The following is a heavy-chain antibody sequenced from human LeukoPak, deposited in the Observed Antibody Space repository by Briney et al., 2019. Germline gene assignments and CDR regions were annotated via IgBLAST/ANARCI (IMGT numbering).Heavy chain of an antibody. CDR2: ISGSGVRT. Sequence: PGGSLRLTCVGSGFTFRNYGISWVRQAPGKGLEWVSGISGSGVRTDYADSVKGRFTISRDNAKNTLYLQMNSLGVEDTAVYYCAKGSREWELLDAFDFWGQGTMVTVSS. CDR1: GFTFRNYG. CDR3: AKGSREWELLDAFDF. J-gene: IGHJ3*01. D-gene: IGHD1-26*01. V-gene: IGHV3-23*01.